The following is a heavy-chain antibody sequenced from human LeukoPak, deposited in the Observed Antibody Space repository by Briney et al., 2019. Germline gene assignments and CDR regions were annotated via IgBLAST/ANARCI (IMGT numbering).Heavy chain of an antibody. CDR1: GYTFTSYG. J-gene: IGHJ4*02. CDR3: ARSVEQLANFDY. D-gene: IGHD6-13*01. V-gene: IGHV1-2*02. Sequence: ASVKVSCKASGYTFTSYGISWVRQAPGQGLEWMGWINPNSGGTKDAQKFQGRVTMTRDTSISTAYMELSRLRSDDTAVYYCARSVEQLANFDYWGQGTLVTVSS. CDR2: INPNSGGT.